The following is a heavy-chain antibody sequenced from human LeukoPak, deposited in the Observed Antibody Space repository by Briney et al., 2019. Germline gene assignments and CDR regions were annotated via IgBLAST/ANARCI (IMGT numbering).Heavy chain of an antibody. CDR1: GFTFSSYS. CDR2: ISSSSSYI. J-gene: IGHJ4*02. D-gene: IGHD1-1*01. CDR3: AREIDETGTHGY. V-gene: IGHV3-21*01. Sequence: AGGSLRLSCAASGFTFSSYSMNWVRQAPGKGLEWVSSISSSSSYIYYADSVKGRFTISRDNAKNSLYLQMNSLRAEDTAVYYCAREIDETGTHGYWGQGTLVTVSS.